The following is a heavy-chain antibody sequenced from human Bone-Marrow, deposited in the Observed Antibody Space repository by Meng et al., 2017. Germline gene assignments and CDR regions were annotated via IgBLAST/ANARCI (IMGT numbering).Heavy chain of an antibody. V-gene: IGHV3-20*04. D-gene: IGHD6-13*01. CDR3: ASKGTSSSYDY. CDR2: INWNGGST. J-gene: IGHJ4*02. Sequence: GGSLRLSCATSGFSFTDYGMNWVRQAPGKGLEWVSGINWNGGSTGYADSVKGRFTISRDNAKNSLYLQMNSLRAEDTALYYCASKGTSSSYDYWGQGTLVTVSS. CDR1: GFSFTDYG.